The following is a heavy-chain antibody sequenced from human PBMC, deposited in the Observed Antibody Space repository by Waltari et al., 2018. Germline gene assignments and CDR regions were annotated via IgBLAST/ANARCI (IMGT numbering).Heavy chain of an antibody. J-gene: IGHJ1*01. CDR2: INGNGGST. Sequence: EVQLVESGGGVVRPGGSLRLSCAASGFTFDDYGMSWVRQAQGKVLWWVSGINGNGGSTGYADSVKGRCTSARDNAKNSLYLQMNSLRAEDTALYYCARASGDYVGYFQHWGQGTLVTVSS. V-gene: IGHV3-20*04. D-gene: IGHD2-21*02. CDR1: GFTFDDYG. CDR3: ARASGDYVGYFQH.